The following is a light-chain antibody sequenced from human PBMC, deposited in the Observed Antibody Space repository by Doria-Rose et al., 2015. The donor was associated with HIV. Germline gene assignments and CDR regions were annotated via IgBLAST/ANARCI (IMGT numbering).Light chain of an antibody. CDR3: QQYGTSRGT. CDR1: QRVTSRY. J-gene: IGKJ5*01. V-gene: IGKV3-20*01. Sequence: TQSPGTLSLSTGERATLSCRASQRVTSRYVAWYQQKPGQAHRLLIYDASTRATGIPDKVSGSWSATDFTRTISRLEPEDVAVYYCQQYGTSRGTFGQGTRLEIK. CDR2: DAS.